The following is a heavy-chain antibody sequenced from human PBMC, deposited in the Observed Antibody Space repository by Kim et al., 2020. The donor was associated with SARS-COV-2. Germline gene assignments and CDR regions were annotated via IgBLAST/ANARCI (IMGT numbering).Heavy chain of an antibody. CDR1: GYTFTSYG. CDR3: ARTRRITGADSDSDK. J-gene: IGHJ4*02. Sequence: ASVKVSCKASGYTFTSYGISWVRQAPGQGLEWMGWMNAYTGKTDYSQKFQGRVSMTRDTATSTAYMELRSLRRDDTAVYFCARTRRITGADSDSDKWGQGTLVTVSS. D-gene: IGHD2-21*02. V-gene: IGHV1-18*04. CDR2: MNAYTGKT.